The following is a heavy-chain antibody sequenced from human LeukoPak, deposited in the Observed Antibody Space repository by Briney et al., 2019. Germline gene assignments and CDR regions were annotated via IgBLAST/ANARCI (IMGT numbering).Heavy chain of an antibody. V-gene: IGHV3-21*01. CDR3: ARDPETYYYDSSGYDY. D-gene: IGHD3-22*01. CDR1: GFSFSSYA. J-gene: IGHJ4*02. Sequence: GGSLRLSCVASGFSFSSYAMTWVRQAPGKGLEWVSSISSSSSYIYYADSVKGRFTISRDNAKNSLYLQMNSLRAEDTAVYYCARDPETYYYDSSGYDYWGQGTLVTVSS. CDR2: ISSSSSYI.